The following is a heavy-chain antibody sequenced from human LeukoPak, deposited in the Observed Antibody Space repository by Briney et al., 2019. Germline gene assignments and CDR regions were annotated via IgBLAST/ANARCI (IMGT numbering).Heavy chain of an antibody. CDR1: GYTFTSYG. CDR3: ARDLVDGYNPTKGWFDP. D-gene: IGHD5-24*01. CDR2: ISAYNGNT. V-gene: IGHV1-18*01. J-gene: IGHJ5*02. Sequence: APVKVSCKASGYTFTSYGISWVRQAPGQGLEWMGWISAYNGNTNYAQKLQGRVTMTTDTSTSTAYMELRSLRSDDTAVYYCARDLVDGYNPTKGWFDPWGQGTLVTVSS.